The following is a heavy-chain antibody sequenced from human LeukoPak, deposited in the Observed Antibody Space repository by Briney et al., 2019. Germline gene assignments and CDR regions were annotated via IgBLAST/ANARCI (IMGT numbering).Heavy chain of an antibody. D-gene: IGHD6-19*01. CDR3: ARWSYSSDWYFGTFDI. CDR2: ISTYDGNT. J-gene: IGHJ3*02. Sequence: ASVKVSCKASGYTFNTYGISWVRQAPGQGLEWMGWISTYDGNTNYAQNLQGRVTMTTDTSTRTAYMELGSLRSGDTAVYYCARWSYSSDWYFGTFDIWGQGTTVTNSS. V-gene: IGHV1-18*01. CDR1: GYTFNTYG.